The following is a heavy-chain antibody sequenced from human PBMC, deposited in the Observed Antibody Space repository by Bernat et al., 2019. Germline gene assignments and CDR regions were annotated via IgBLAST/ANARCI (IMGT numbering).Heavy chain of an antibody. J-gene: IGHJ6*02. CDR3: ARVRGGNYDFWSGTPSYYYGMDV. D-gene: IGHD3-3*01. Sequence: FTSYDINWVRQATGQGLEWMGWMNPNSGNTGYAQKFQGRVTMTRNTSISKAYMELSSLRSEDTGVYYCARVRGGNYDFWSGTPSYYYGMDVWG. CDR1: FTSYD. V-gene: IGHV1-8*01. CDR2: MNPNSGNT.